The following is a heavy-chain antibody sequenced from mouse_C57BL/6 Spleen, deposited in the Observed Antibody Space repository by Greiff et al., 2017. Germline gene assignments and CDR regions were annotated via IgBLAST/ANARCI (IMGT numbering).Heavy chain of an antibody. Sequence: VKLQESGPELVKPGASVKISCTASGYAFSSSWMNWVKQRPGKGLEWIGRIYPGDGYTNYNRKFKGKATLTADKSSSTAYMHLSSLTSEDSAFYFCASWGDSDGGTDMDDWGPGTSVTVSS. D-gene: IGHD4-1*01. CDR2: IYPGDGYT. CDR3: ASWGDSDGGTDMDD. V-gene: IGHV1-82*01. J-gene: IGHJ4*01. CDR1: GYAFSSSW.